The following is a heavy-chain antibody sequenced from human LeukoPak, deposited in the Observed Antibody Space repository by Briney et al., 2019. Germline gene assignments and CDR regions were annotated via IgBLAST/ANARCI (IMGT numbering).Heavy chain of an antibody. Sequence: GGSLRLSCAASGFTVSSNYMSWVRQAPGKGLEWVSVIYSGGSTYYADSVKGRFTISRDNSKNTLYLQMNSLRAEDTAVYYCARDRYCSGGSCSRAGPDYFDYWGQGTLVTVSS. CDR1: GFTVSSNY. CDR2: IYSGGST. CDR3: ARDRYCSGGSCSRAGPDYFDY. D-gene: IGHD2-15*01. V-gene: IGHV3-66*01. J-gene: IGHJ4*02.